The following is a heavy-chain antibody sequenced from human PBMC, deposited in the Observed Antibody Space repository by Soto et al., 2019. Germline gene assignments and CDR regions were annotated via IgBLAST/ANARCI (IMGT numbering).Heavy chain of an antibody. Sequence: GGSLRLSCAASGFTFSSYAMSWVRQAPGKGLEWVSAISGSGGSTYYADSVKGRFTIPRDNSKNTLYLQMNSLRAEDTAVYYCAKDRYSSGWYDAFDIWGQGTMVTVSS. CDR3: AKDRYSSGWYDAFDI. D-gene: IGHD6-19*01. V-gene: IGHV3-23*01. J-gene: IGHJ3*02. CDR1: GFTFSSYA. CDR2: ISGSGGST.